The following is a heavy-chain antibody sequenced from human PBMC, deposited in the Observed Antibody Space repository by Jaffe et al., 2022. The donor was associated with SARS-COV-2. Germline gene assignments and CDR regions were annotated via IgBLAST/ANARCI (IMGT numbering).Heavy chain of an antibody. Sequence: EVQLVESGGGLVQPGRSLRLSCAASGFTFDDYAMHWVRQAPGKGLEWVSGISWNSGSIGYADSVKGRFTISRDNAKNSLYLQMNSLRAEDTALYYCAKGIYDSSGYLVGLDYWGQGTLVTVSS. CDR1: GFTFDDYA. V-gene: IGHV3-9*01. D-gene: IGHD3-22*01. CDR3: AKGIYDSSGYLVGLDY. J-gene: IGHJ4*02. CDR2: ISWNSGSI.